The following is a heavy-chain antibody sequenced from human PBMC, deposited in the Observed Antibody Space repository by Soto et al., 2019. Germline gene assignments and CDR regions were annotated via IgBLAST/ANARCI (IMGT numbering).Heavy chain of an antibody. V-gene: IGHV3-30*18. J-gene: IGHJ4*02. D-gene: IGHD6-19*01. CDR1: GFTFSSYG. CDR2: ISYDGSNK. Sequence: QVQLVESGGGVVQPGRSLRLSCAASGFTFSSYGMHWVRQAPGKGLEWVAAISYDGSNKYYADSVKGRFTISRDNSKNTLYLQMNSLRAEDRAVYYCAKDPYSSGWGGGCDYWGQGTLVTVSS. CDR3: AKDPYSSGWGGGCDY.